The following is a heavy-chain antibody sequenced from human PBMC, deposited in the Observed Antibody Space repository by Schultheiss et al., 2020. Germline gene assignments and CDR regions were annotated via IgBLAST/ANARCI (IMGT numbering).Heavy chain of an antibody. J-gene: IGHJ4*02. CDR1: GFTFSSYA. CDR2: ISSSSSYI. Sequence: GGSLRLSCAASGFTFSSYAMSWVRQAPGKGLEWVSSISSSSSYIYYADSVKGRFTISRDNAKNSLYLQMNSLRAEDTAVYYCAKDLVSGDGYIDFDYWGQGTLVTVSS. CDR3: AKDLVSGDGYIDFDY. V-gene: IGHV3-21*01. D-gene: IGHD5-24*01.